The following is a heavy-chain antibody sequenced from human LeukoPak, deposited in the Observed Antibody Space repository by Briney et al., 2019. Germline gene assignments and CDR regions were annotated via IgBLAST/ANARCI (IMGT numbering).Heavy chain of an antibody. V-gene: IGHV1-8*01. J-gene: IGHJ4*02. CDR3: TRGSSGRRDN. CDR1: GYTFTSCD. CDR2: MNPNSGNT. D-gene: IGHD6-19*01. Sequence: ASVKVSCKASGYTFTSCDINWVRQATGQGLEWMGWMNPNSGNTGYGQSFQGRITMTRDISIGTAYMELSNMTSEDTAIYYCTRGSSGRRDNWGQGTLVTVSA.